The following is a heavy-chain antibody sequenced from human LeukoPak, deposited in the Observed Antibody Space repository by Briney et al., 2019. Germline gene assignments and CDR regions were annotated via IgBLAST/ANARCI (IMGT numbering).Heavy chain of an antibody. D-gene: IGHD6-19*01. J-gene: IGHJ6*03. CDR3: AKDGEQWMPLSNYYYMDV. V-gene: IGHV3-48*04. Sequence: GEALRLSCAASGFTFSSYSMNWVRQAPGKGLEWVSYIICSGSTIYYADSMRGRTTISRDNPKNSLYLKMNSLGAEDTAGYYCAKDGEQWMPLSNYYYMDVWGKGTTVTVSS. CDR1: GFTFSSYS. CDR2: IICSGSTI.